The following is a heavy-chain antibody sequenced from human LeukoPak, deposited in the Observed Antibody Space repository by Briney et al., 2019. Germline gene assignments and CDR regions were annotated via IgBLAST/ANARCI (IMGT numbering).Heavy chain of an antibody. V-gene: IGHV3-30*03. Sequence: PGRSLRLSCAASGFTFSSYGMHWVRQAPGKGLEWVAVISYDGSNKYYADSVKGRFTISRDNAKNSLYLQMNSLRAEDTAVYYCASARQYSSSPPDYWGQGTLVTVSS. D-gene: IGHD6-13*01. CDR1: GFTFSSYG. CDR3: ASARQYSSSPPDY. CDR2: ISYDGSNK. J-gene: IGHJ4*02.